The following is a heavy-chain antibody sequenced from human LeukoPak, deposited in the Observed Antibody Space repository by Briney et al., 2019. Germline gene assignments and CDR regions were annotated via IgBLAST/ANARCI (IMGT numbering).Heavy chain of an antibody. CDR2: INPDESDK. CDR1: RFTFSVHW. J-gene: IGHJ4*02. V-gene: IGHV3-74*01. Sequence: QPGGSLRLSCAASRFTFSVHWMHWVRQAPGKGLEWVSRINPDESDKAYADSVKGRFTISRDNAKNSLYLQMNSLRAEDTALYYCAKAWWDYGDPFDYWAREPWSPSPQ. D-gene: IGHD4-17*01. CDR3: AKAWWDYGDPFDY.